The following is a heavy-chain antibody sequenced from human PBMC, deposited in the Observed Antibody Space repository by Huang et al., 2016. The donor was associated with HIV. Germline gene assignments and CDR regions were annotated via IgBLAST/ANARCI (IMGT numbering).Heavy chain of an antibody. D-gene: IGHD1-26*01. V-gene: IGHV3-7*01. Sequence: EVQLVESGGGLVQPGGSLRLYCAASGFTFNSSWMSWVRQAPEKGLESVAGIKTERSEKSYVDSVKIRFTISRDTAKNSLYLQMNSLTAEDTTVYYCVRLLDNTGDYWGQGTLVTVSS. CDR2: IKTERSEK. J-gene: IGHJ4*02. CDR3: VRLLDNTGDY. CDR1: GFTFNSSW.